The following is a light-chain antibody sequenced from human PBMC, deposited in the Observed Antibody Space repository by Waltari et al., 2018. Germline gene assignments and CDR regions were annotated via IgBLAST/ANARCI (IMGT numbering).Light chain of an antibody. CDR1: RWDAGAYRY. CDR2: EVD. V-gene: IGLV2-8*01. CDR3: TSYGGTNNFL. J-gene: IGLJ1*01. Sequence: QSALTQPPSATGSPGQSVTISCTGGRWDAGAYRYVRWYQQNTGRAPKVIMYEVDKRPSGVPDRFSGSKSGTTASLTISGLKVEDEADYYCTSYGGTNNFLFGSGTKVTV.